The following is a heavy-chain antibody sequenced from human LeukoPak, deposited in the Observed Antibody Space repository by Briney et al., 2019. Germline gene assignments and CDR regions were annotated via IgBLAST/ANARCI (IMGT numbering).Heavy chain of an antibody. CDR1: GFNFGDYD. CDR3: ARSINYSNYLLDY. J-gene: IGHJ4*02. CDR2: ISASGVTT. Sequence: GGSLRLSCAASGFNFGDYDMTWVRRAPGKGLEWVASISASGVTTNYADSVRGRFTISRDNSNKVAYLRMNSLSAEDTAVYYCARSINYSNYLLDYWGQGTLVTVSS. V-gene: IGHV3-23*01. D-gene: IGHD4-11*01.